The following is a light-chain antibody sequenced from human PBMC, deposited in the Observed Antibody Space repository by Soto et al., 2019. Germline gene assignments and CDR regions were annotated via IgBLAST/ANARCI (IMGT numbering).Light chain of an antibody. CDR2: AAS. J-gene: IGKJ1*01. CDR3: QQSHSIPLT. V-gene: IGKV1-12*01. Sequence: DIQMTQSPSSVSASVGDRITITCRASQGISRWLAWYQQKPGRAPKLLIYAASNLQTGVPSRFSGSGSGTDFALTITSLQAEDFATYYCQQSHSIPLTFGQGTKVEIK. CDR1: QGISRW.